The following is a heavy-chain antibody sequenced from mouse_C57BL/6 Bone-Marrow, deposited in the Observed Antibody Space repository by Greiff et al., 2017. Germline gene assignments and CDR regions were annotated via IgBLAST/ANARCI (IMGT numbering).Heavy chain of an antibody. CDR1: GYTFTSYG. CDR3: AREGCYDDYDAACYAMDY. V-gene: IGHV1-81*01. D-gene: IGHD2-4*01. Sequence: QVQLQQSGAELARPGASVKLSCKASGYTFTSYGISWVKQRTGQGLEWIGEIYPRSGNTYYNEKFKGKATLTADKSSSTAYMELSSLTSEDSAVYFCAREGCYDDYDAACYAMDYWGQGTSVTVSS. CDR2: IYPRSGNT. J-gene: IGHJ4*01.